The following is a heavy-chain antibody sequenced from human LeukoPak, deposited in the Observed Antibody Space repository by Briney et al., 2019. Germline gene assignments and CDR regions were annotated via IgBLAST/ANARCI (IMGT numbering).Heavy chain of an antibody. CDR3: ARGPHDSPRAYFDY. J-gene: IGHJ4*02. D-gene: IGHD5-18*01. CDR1: GFTFSSYA. CDR2: ISSNGGST. Sequence: GGSLRLSCAASGFTFSSYAMHWVHQAPGKGLEYVSAISSNGGSTYYANSVKGRFTISRDNSKNTLYLQMGSLRAEDMAVYYCARGPHDSPRAYFDYWGQGTLVTVSS. V-gene: IGHV3-64*01.